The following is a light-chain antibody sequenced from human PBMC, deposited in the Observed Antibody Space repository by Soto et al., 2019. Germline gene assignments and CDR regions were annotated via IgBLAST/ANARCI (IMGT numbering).Light chain of an antibody. CDR3: QQSYSRT. CDR2: AAS. J-gene: IGKJ2*01. CDR1: QSISSY. V-gene: IGKV1-39*01. Sequence: DIQMTQSPSSLSASVGDRVTITCRASQSISSYLNWYQQKPGKAPKLLIYAASSLQSGVPSRFSGSGSGTDFTITSSSLQPEDFANYYCQQSYSRTFGQGTKLEIK.